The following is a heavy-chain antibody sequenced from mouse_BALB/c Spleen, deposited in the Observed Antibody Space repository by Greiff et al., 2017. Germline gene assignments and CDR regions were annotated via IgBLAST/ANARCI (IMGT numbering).Heavy chain of an antibody. V-gene: IGHV1-4*01. D-gene: IGHD2-3*01. CDR3: ARGAYDYWYFDV. Sequence: QVQLQQSGAELARPGASVKMSCKASGYTFTSYTMHWVKQRPGQGLEWIGYINPSSGYTNYNQKFKDKATLTADKSSSTAYMQLSSLTSEDSAVYYCARGAYDYWYFDVWGAGTTVTVSS. CDR2: INPSSGYT. J-gene: IGHJ1*01. CDR1: GYTFTSYT.